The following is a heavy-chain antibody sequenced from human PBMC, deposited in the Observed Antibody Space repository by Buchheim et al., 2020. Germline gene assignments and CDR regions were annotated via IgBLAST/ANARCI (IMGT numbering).Heavy chain of an antibody. CDR1: GFTFSSYS. J-gene: IGHJ5*02. CDR2: ISSSSSYI. V-gene: IGHV3-21*01. Sequence: EVQLVESGGGLVKPGGSLRLSCAASGFTFSSYSMNWVRQAPGKGLEWVSSISSSSSYIYYADSVKGRFTIYRDNAKNSLYLQMNSLRAEDTAVYYCASMGIGDWRRFDPWGQGTL. D-gene: IGHD2-21*02. CDR3: ASMGIGDWRRFDP.